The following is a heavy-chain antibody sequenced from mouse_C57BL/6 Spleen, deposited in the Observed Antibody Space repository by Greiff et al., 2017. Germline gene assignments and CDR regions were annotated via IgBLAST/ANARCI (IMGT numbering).Heavy chain of an antibody. CDR1: GYTFTSYW. Sequence: QVQLQQPGAELVKPGASVKLSCKASGYTFTSYWMHWVKQRPGQGLEWIGMIHPNSGSTNYNEKFKSKATLTVDKSSSTAYMQLSSLTSEDSAVYYCAKYYGSTYYYSVDYWGQGTSVTVSA. CDR2: IHPNSGST. CDR3: AKYYGSTYYYSVDY. D-gene: IGHD1-1*01. V-gene: IGHV1-64*01. J-gene: IGHJ4*01.